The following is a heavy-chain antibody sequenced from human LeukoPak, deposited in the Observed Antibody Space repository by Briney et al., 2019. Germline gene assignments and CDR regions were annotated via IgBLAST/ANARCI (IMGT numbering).Heavy chain of an antibody. V-gene: IGHV4-34*01. CDR3: ARRGYTYGWGWFDP. CDR2: INHSGST. Sequence: PSETLSLTCGVYGGSFSDYYWSWIRQPPGKGLEWIGDINHSGSTNYNPSLKSRVTISVDTSKNQFSLKVNSVTAADTAVYYCARRGYTYGWGWFDPWGQGTLVTVSS. CDR1: GGSFSDYY. D-gene: IGHD5-18*01. J-gene: IGHJ5*02.